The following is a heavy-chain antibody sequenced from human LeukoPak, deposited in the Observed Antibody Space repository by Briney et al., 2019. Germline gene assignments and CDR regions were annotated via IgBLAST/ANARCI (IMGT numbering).Heavy chain of an antibody. Sequence: PGGSLRLSCAASGFTFSDYYMSWIRQAPGKGLEWVSYISSSGSTIYYADSVKGRFTISRDNSKNTLYLQMNSLRAEDTAVYYCARARSSYGYGDAFDIWGQGTMVTVSS. CDR2: ISSSGSTI. CDR3: ARARSSYGYGDAFDI. V-gene: IGHV3-11*04. CDR1: GFTFSDYY. J-gene: IGHJ3*02. D-gene: IGHD5-18*01.